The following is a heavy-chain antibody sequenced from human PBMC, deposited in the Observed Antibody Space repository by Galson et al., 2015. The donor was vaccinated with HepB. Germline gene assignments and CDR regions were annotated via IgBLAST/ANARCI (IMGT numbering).Heavy chain of an antibody. CDR2: ISGSGGST. J-gene: IGHJ4*02. CDR3: AKGDGYTPTTNYFDY. Sequence: SLRLSCAASGFTFSSYAMSWVRQAPGKGLEWVSAISGSGGSTYYADSVKGRFTISRDNSKNTLYLQMNSLRAEDTAVYYCAKGDGYTPTTNYFDYWGQGTLVTVSS. D-gene: IGHD5-24*01. CDR1: GFTFSSYA. V-gene: IGHV3-23*01.